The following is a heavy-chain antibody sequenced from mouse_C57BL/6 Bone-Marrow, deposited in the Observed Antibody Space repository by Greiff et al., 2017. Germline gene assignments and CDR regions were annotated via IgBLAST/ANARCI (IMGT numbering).Heavy chain of an antibody. V-gene: IGHV5-9-1*02. J-gene: IGHJ2*01. CDR1: GFTFSSYA. D-gene: IGHD1-1*01. CDR3: TREPLYYYGSVDY. CDR2: ISSGGDYI. Sequence: EVHLVESGEGLVKPGGSLKLSCAASGFTFSSYAMSWVRQTPEKRLEWVAYISSGGDYIYYADTVKGRFTIYRDNARNTLYLQMSSRKSEDTAMYYCTREPLYYYGSVDYWGQGTTLTVSS.